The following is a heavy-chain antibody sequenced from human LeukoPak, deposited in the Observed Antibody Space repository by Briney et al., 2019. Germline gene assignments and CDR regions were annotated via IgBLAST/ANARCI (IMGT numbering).Heavy chain of an antibody. CDR2: IYTSGST. D-gene: IGHD6-19*01. V-gene: IGHV4-61*05. Sequence: SETLSLTCTVSGGSISSSSYYWGWIRQPPGKGLEWIGRIYTSGSTNYNPSLKSRVTISVDTSKNQFSLKLSSVTAADTAVYYCASTVAGRDYWGQGTLVTVSS. J-gene: IGHJ4*02. CDR1: GGSISSSSYY. CDR3: ASTVAGRDY.